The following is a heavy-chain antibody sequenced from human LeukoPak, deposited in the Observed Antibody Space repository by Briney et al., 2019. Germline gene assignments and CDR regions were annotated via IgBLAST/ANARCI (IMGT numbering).Heavy chain of an antibody. J-gene: IGHJ4*02. D-gene: IGHD6-6*01. CDR2: IYYSGST. CDR1: GGSISSGGYY. CDR3: ARTIAARPCLDY. Sequence: SETLSLTCTVSGGSISSGGYYWSWIRQHPEKGLEWIGYIYYSGSTYYNPSLKSRVTISVDTSKNQFSLKLSSVTAADTAVYYCARTIAARPCLDYWGQGTLVTVSS. V-gene: IGHV4-30-4*08.